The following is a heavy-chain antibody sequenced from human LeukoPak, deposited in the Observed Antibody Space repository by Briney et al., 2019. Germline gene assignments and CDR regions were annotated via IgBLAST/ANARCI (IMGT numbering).Heavy chain of an antibody. CDR3: ARDQSIAGPSTADY. J-gene: IGHJ4*02. D-gene: IGHD2-2*01. CDR1: GLTFSRLW. CDR2: IIADAINT. V-gene: IGHV3-74*01. Sequence: PGGSLRLSCAASGLTFSRLWIHWPPQPPGKSRVWFSRIIADAINTIYADSVKGRFTISRDNAKNTLYLQMNCLRAEDTAVYYCARDQSIAGPSTADYWGQGNLVTVSS.